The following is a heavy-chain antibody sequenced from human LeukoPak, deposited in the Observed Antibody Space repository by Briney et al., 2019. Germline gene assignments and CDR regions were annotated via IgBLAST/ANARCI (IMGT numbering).Heavy chain of an antibody. CDR3: TAYYDFLTGYNTRRDY. CDR2: IRSKNDGGTT. D-gene: IGHD3-9*01. J-gene: IGHJ4*02. CDR1: GFPFTIAW. V-gene: IGHV3-15*01. Sequence: PGGSLRLSCAASGFPFTIAWMSWVRHAPGNGLEWIGRIRSKNDGGTTDYAAPVKGKFTISRDDSKSTLYLHMSSLTTEDTAIYYCTAYYDFLTGYNTRRDYWGRGTLVTVSP.